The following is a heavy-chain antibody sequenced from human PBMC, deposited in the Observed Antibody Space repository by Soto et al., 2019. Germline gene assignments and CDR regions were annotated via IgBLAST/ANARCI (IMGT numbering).Heavy chain of an antibody. CDR2: ISAYNGNT. V-gene: IGHV1-18*01. J-gene: IGHJ4*02. Sequence: ASVKVSCKASGYTFTSYGISWVRQAPGQGLEWMGWISAYNGNTNYAQKLQGRVTMTTDTSTSTAYMELRSLRSDDTAVDYCARDGCTNGVCHLDYWGQGTLVTVSS. CDR1: GYTFTSYG. D-gene: IGHD2-8*01. CDR3: ARDGCTNGVCHLDY.